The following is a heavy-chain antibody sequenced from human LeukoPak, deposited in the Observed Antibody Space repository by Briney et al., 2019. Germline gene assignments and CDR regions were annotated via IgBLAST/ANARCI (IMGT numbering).Heavy chain of an antibody. V-gene: IGHV4-4*07. CDR2: IYTSGST. D-gene: IGHD6-13*01. Sequence: SETLSLTCTVSGGSISSYYWSWLRQPAGKGLEWIGRIYTSGSTNYNPSLKSRVTMSVDTSKNQFSLKLSSVTAADTAVYYCARCSSSWSMGYYYYMDVWGKGTTVTVSS. CDR3: ARCSSSWSMGYYYYMDV. J-gene: IGHJ6*03. CDR1: GGSISSYY.